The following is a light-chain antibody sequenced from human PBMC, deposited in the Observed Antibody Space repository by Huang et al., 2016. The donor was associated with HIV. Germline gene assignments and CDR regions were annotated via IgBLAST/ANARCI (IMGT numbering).Light chain of an antibody. CDR1: QSIGTN. Sequence: IILTQSPATLSVSPGEGATLSCRASQSIGTNLAWYQQGPGQAPRLLVYGASTRATGVPVRFRCGGSGTQFNLTLSSLQSEDFATYYCQHYSNWPPLTFGGGTKVDI. CDR2: GAS. CDR3: QHYSNWPPLT. J-gene: IGKJ4*01. V-gene: IGKV3-15*01.